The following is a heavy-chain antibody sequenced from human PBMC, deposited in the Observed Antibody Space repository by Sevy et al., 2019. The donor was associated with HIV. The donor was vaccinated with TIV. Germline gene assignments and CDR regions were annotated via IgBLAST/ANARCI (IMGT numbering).Heavy chain of an antibody. V-gene: IGHV4-61*02. Sequence: SETLSLACTVSGGSISSGSYYWSWIRQPAGEGLEWIGRIYTSGSTNYNPSLKSRVTMSVDTSKNQFSLRLSSVTAADTAVYYCARAGYDSSGYHPWGQGTLVTVSS. D-gene: IGHD3-22*01. CDR2: IYTSGST. CDR3: ARAGYDSSGYHP. CDR1: GGSISSGSYY. J-gene: IGHJ5*02.